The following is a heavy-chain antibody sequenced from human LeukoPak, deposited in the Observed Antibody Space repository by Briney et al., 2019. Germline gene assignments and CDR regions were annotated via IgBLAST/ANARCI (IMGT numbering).Heavy chain of an antibody. V-gene: IGHV5-51*01. D-gene: IGHD6-6*01. Sequence: HGESLKISCKGSGYIFSNYWIGWVRQMPGKGLEWMGIIYPGDSDTRYSPSFRGQVTISADKSISTAYLQWSSLKASDTAMYYCAREYTTSSSFDSWGQGTLVTVSS. CDR1: GYIFSNYW. J-gene: IGHJ4*02. CDR3: AREYTTSSSFDS. CDR2: IYPGDSDT.